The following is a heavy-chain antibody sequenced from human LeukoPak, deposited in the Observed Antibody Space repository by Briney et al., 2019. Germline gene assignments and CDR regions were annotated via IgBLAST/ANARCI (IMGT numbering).Heavy chain of an antibody. J-gene: IGHJ4*02. Sequence: SETLSLTCTVSGGSISSYYWSWIRQPPGKGLEWIGYIYYSGSTNYNPSLKSRVTISVDTSKNQFSLKLSSVTAADTAVYYCARGDSSSWYSRFKGAFDYRGQGTLVTVSS. CDR2: IYYSGST. D-gene: IGHD6-13*01. V-gene: IGHV4-59*01. CDR1: GGSISSYY. CDR3: ARGDSSSWYSRFKGAFDY.